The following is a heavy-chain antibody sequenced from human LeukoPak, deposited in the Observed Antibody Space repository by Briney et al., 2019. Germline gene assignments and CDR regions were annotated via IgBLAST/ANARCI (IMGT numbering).Heavy chain of an antibody. Sequence: GGSLRLSCAASGFTLSGSAMHWVRQAPGKGLEWVGRIRSKANSYATAYTASVKGRFTLSRDDSKNTASLQMNSLTTEDTAVYYCTRGSIGDYYYGMDVWGQGTTVTVSS. D-gene: IGHD3-10*01. CDR1: GFTLSGSA. CDR2: IRSKANSYAT. V-gene: IGHV3-73*01. J-gene: IGHJ6*02. CDR3: TRGSIGDYYYGMDV.